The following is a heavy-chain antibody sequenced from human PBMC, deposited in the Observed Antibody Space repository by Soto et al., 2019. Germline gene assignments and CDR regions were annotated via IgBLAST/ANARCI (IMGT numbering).Heavy chain of an antibody. D-gene: IGHD6-19*01. CDR2: INAGNGNT. Sequence: ASVKVSCKASGYTFTSYAMHWVRQAPGQRLEWMGWINAGNGNTKYSQKFQGRVTITRDTSASTAYMELSSLRSEDTAVYYCTRAGYSSGWYPPSNWFDPWGQGTLVTVPQ. J-gene: IGHJ5*02. CDR1: GYTFTSYA. V-gene: IGHV1-3*01. CDR3: TRAGYSSGWYPPSNWFDP.